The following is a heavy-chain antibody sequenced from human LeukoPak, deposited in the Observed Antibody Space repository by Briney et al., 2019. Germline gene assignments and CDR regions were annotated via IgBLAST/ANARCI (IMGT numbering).Heavy chain of an antibody. V-gene: IGHV3-11*04. CDR1: GFTFSDYY. Sequence: GGSLRLSCAASGFTFSDYYMSWIRQAPGKGLEWVSYISSSGSTIYYADSVKGRFTISRDNAKNSLYLQMNSLRAEDTAIYHCATGRSCTTCYLPDYWGQGTLVTVSS. D-gene: IGHD2-2*01. J-gene: IGHJ4*02. CDR2: ISSSGSTI. CDR3: ATGRSCTTCYLPDY.